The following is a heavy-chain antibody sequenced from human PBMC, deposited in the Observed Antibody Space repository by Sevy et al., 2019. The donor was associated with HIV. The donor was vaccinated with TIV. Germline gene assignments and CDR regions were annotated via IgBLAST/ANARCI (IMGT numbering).Heavy chain of an antibody. J-gene: IGHJ3*02. Sequence: GGSLRLSCVGSGFTFSNYGMTWVRQAPGKGLEWVSSISVTSARTYYADSVRGRFTVSRDNSENTLYLQMNSLRAEDTAVYYCAKDPNDYCHSFDIWGQWTLVTVSS. V-gene: IGHV3-23*01. D-gene: IGHD1-1*01. CDR1: GFTFSNYG. CDR3: AKDPNDYCHSFDI. CDR2: ISVTSART.